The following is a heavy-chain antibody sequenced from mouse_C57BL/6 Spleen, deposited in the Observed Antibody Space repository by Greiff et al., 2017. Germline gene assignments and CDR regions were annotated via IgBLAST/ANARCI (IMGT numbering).Heavy chain of an antibody. Sequence: QVQLQQSGAELARPGASVKLSCKASGYTFTSYGISWVKQRPGQGLEWIGEIYPRSGNTSYNEKFKGKATLTADKSSSTAYMELRSLTSEDSAVYFCARGHYDYDEDYWGQGTTLTVSA. J-gene: IGHJ2*01. V-gene: IGHV1-81*01. D-gene: IGHD2-4*01. CDR3: ARGHYDYDEDY. CDR1: GYTFTSYG. CDR2: IYPRSGNT.